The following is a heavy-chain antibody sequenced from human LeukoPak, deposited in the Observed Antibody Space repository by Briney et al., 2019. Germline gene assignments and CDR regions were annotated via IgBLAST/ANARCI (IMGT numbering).Heavy chain of an antibody. Sequence: SGTLSLTCVVSGGSISSSNWWSWVRQPPGKGLEWIGEIYHSGSTNYNPSLKSRVTISVDKSKNQFSLKLSSVTAADTAVYYCVLRYFDWLFDYWGQGTLVTVSS. CDR1: GGSISSSNW. D-gene: IGHD3-9*01. CDR2: IYHSGST. V-gene: IGHV4-4*02. CDR3: VLRYFDWLFDY. J-gene: IGHJ4*02.